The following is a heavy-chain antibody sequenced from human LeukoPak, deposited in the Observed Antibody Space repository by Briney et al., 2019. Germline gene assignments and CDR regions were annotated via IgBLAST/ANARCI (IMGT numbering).Heavy chain of an antibody. V-gene: IGHV4-30-4*01. CDR1: GCSISSGEYY. CDR3: ARDIDSGSSEFDY. D-gene: IGHD1-26*01. Sequence: SETLSLTCTVSGCSISSGEYYWSWIRQPPGKGLEWIGYIYYSGSTYYNPSLKSRVTISVDTSKNQFSLKLSSVTAADTAVYYCARDIDSGSSEFDYWGQGTLVTVSS. J-gene: IGHJ4*02. CDR2: IYYSGST.